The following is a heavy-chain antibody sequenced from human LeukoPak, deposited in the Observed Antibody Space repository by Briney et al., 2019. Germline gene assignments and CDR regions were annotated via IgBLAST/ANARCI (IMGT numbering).Heavy chain of an antibody. D-gene: IGHD3-10*01. CDR1: GGSISSGGYY. V-gene: IGHV4-61*08. CDR3: ARAYYGSGTYYNFDY. Sequence: SETLSLTCTVSGGSISSGGYYWSWIRQHPGKGLEWIGYIYYSGSTYYNPSLKSRVTISIDTSKNQFSLRLSSVTAADTAVYSCARAYYGSGTYYNFDYWGQGTLVTVSS. CDR2: IYYSGST. J-gene: IGHJ4*02.